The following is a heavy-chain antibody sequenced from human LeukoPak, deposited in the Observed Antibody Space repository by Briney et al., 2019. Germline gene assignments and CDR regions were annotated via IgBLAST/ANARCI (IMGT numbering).Heavy chain of an antibody. V-gene: IGHV4-30-2*01. CDR1: GGSISSGGYY. CDR3: ARALSSLDAFDI. CDR2: IYHSGST. J-gene: IGHJ3*02. D-gene: IGHD6-13*01. Sequence: SQTLSLTCIVSGGSISSGGYYWSWIRQPPGKGLEWIGYIYHSGSTYYNPSLKSRVTISVDRSKNQFSLKLSSVTAADTAVYYCARALSSLDAFDIWGQGTMVTVSS.